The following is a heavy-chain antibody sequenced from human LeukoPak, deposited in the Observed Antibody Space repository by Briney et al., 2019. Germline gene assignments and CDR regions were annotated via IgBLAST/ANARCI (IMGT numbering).Heavy chain of an antibody. V-gene: IGHV3-30-3*01. J-gene: IGHJ3*02. CDR1: GFTFSSYA. Sequence: GRSLRLSCAASGFTFSSYAMHWVRQAPGKGLEWVAVISYDGSNKYYADSVKGRFTISRDNPKNTLYLQMNSLRAEDTAVYYCARIRGDAFDIWGQGTMVTVSS. CDR3: ARIRGDAFDI. CDR2: ISYDGSNK. D-gene: IGHD3-10*01.